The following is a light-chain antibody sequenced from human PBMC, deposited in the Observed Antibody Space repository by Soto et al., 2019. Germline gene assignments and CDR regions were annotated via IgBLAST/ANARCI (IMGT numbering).Light chain of an antibody. Sequence: DIQMTQSPSTLSASVGDRVTITCRASQSISNSLAWYQQKPGKAPKLLIYKASNLEGGVPSRFSGSGSGTEFTLTISSLRPDDFATYYCLQYHNYAYTFGQGTKVDIK. CDR2: KAS. CDR3: LQYHNYAYT. CDR1: QSISNS. J-gene: IGKJ1*01. V-gene: IGKV1-5*03.